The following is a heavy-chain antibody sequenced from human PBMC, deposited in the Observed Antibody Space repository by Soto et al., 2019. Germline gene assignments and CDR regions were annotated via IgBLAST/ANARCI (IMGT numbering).Heavy chain of an antibody. CDR2: IHHNGGT. Sequence: QLQLQESGSGLVKPSQTLSLTCAVSGGSVSSGGYSWNWIRQPLGKGLEWIAYIHHNGGTAYNPSLKSRVTISVDKSRNQFSLKLTSVTAADTAVYYCARAGLRGVTFDYWGQGTLVTVAS. CDR1: GGSVSSGGYS. J-gene: IGHJ4*02. V-gene: IGHV4-30-2*01. CDR3: ARAGLRGVTFDY. D-gene: IGHD3-10*01.